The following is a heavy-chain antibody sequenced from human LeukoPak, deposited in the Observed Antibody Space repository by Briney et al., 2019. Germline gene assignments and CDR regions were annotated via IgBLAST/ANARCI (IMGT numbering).Heavy chain of an antibody. V-gene: IGHV3-23*01. CDR2: ISGSGGST. CDR3: AKADCSSTSCYTQGY. D-gene: IGHD2-2*02. J-gene: IGHJ4*02. Sequence: GGSLRLSCAASGFTFSSYAMSWVRQAPGKGLEWVSAISGSGGSTYYADSVKGRFTISRDNSKNTLYLQMNSLRAEDTAVYYCAKADCSSTSCYTQGYWGQGTLVTASS. CDR1: GFTFSSYA.